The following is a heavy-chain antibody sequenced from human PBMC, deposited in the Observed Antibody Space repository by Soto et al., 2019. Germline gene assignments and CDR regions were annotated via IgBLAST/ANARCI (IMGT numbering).Heavy chain of an antibody. CDR1: GGSISSYY. CDR2: IYYSGST. CDR3: ARVYGDYPYLDAFDV. D-gene: IGHD4-17*01. Sequence: PSETLSLTCTVSGGSISSYYWSWIRQPPGKGLEWTGYIYYSGSTNYNPSLKSRVTISVDTSKNQFSLKLSSVTAADTAVYYCARVYGDYPYLDAFDVWGQGTMVTVSS. J-gene: IGHJ3*01. V-gene: IGHV4-59*01.